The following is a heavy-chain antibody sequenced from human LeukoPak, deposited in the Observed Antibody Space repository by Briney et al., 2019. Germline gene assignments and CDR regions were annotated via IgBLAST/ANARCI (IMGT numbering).Heavy chain of an antibody. Sequence: GGSLRLSCAASGFTFSSYWMSWVRQAPGKGLEWVANIKQDGSEKYYVDSVRGRFTISRDNAKNSLYLQMNSLRAEDTAVYYCARDHESYWVGIGNDAFDIWGQGTMVTVSS. CDR2: IKQDGSEK. J-gene: IGHJ3*02. V-gene: IGHV3-7*01. D-gene: IGHD2-8*02. CDR3: ARDHESYWVGIGNDAFDI. CDR1: GFTFSSYW.